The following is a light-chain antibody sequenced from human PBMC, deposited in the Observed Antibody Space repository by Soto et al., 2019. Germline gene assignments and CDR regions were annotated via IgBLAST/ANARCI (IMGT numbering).Light chain of an antibody. CDR1: QSISTY. V-gene: IGKV1-39*01. J-gene: IGKJ1*01. Sequence: DIQMTQSPSSLSASVGDSVTITCRASQSISTYFNWYQHKPGKAPNVLIYTASSLQTGVPSRFSGSGSGTVFTLTISSLQPEDSATYYCQQTYSSPWTFGQGTTVEIK. CDR3: QQTYSSPWT. CDR2: TAS.